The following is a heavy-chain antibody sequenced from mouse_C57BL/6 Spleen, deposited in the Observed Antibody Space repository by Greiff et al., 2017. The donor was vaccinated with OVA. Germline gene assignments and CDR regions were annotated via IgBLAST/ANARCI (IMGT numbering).Heavy chain of an antibody. V-gene: IGHV1-82*01. J-gene: IGHJ3*01. CDR1: GYAFSSSW. D-gene: IGHD2-3*01. CDR3: ARSGVTPFAY. CDR2: IYPGDGDT. Sequence: QVQLQQSGPELVKPGASVKISCKASGYAFSSSWMNWVKQRPGKGRVWIGRIYPGDGDTNYNGKFKGKATLTADKSSSPAYMQLSSLASEDSAVYFCARSGVTPFAYWGQGTLVTVSA.